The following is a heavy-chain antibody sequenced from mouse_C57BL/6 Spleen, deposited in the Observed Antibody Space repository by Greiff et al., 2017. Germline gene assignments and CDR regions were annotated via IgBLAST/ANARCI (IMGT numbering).Heavy chain of an antibody. V-gene: IGHV5-17*01. CDR2: ISSGSSTI. J-gene: IGHJ2*01. CDR3: ARTGYSYFDY. CDR1: GFTFSDYG. D-gene: IGHD2-3*01. Sequence: EVKLVESGGGLVKPGGSLKLSCAASGFTFSDYGMHWVRQAPEKGLEWVAYISSGSSTIYYADTVKGRFTISRDNAKNTLFLQMTSLRSEDTAMYYCARTGYSYFDYWGQGTTLTVSS.